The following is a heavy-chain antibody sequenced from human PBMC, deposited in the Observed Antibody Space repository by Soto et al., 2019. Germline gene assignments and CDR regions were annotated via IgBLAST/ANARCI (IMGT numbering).Heavy chain of an antibody. J-gene: IGHJ6*02. CDR3: ARDLGDERYCSSTSCSGMDV. Sequence: ASVKVSCKASGYTFTSYGISWVRQAPGQGLEWMGWSSGYNGNTNYAQKLQGRVTMTTDTSTSTAYMELGSLRSDDTAVYYCARDLGDERYCSSTSCSGMDVWGQGTTVTVSS. CDR2: SSGYNGNT. V-gene: IGHV1-18*01. D-gene: IGHD2-2*01. CDR1: GYTFTSYG.